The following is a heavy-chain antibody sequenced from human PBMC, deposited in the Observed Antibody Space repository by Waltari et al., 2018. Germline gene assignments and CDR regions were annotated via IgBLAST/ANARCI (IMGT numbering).Heavy chain of an antibody. J-gene: IGHJ3*02. D-gene: IGHD1-26*01. Sequence: EVQLVESGGGLVKPGGSLRLSCAASGFTFSSYSMNWVRQAPGKGLEWVSSISSSSSYIYYADSVKGRFTTSRDNAKNSLYLQMNSLRAEDTAVYYCARAFIVGAFDIWGQGTMVTVSS. CDR2: ISSSSSYI. V-gene: IGHV3-21*01. CDR3: ARAFIVGAFDI. CDR1: GFTFSSYS.